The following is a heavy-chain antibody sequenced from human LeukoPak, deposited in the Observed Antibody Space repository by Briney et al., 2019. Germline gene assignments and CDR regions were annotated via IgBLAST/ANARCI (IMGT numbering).Heavy chain of an antibody. Sequence: GGTLRLSCAASGITFSSYGMSWVRQAPGKGLVWVSFIYSGGNTHYSDSVKGRFTISRDNSKNTLYLQMNSLRADDTAVYYCARRAGEYSHPYDYWGQGTLVTVSS. D-gene: IGHD4-17*01. J-gene: IGHJ4*02. CDR2: IYSGGNT. CDR1: GITFSSYG. V-gene: IGHV3-23*05. CDR3: ARRAGEYSHPYDY.